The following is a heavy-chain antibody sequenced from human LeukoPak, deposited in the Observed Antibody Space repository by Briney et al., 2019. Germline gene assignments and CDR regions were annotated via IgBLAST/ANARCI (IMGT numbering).Heavy chain of an antibody. J-gene: IGHJ4*02. V-gene: IGHV1-69*01. CDR3: ARAPGVRNGDYALDY. D-gene: IGHD4-17*01. CDR2: IIPIFGTA. CDR1: GGTFSSYA. Sequence: SVKVSCKASGGTFSSYAISWVRQAPGQGLEWMGGIIPIFGTANYAQKFQGRVTITADESTSTAYMELRSLRSEDTAVYYCARAPGVRNGDYALDYWGQGTLVTVSS.